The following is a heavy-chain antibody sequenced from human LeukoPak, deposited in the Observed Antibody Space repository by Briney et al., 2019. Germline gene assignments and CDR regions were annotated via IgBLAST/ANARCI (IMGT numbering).Heavy chain of an antibody. J-gene: IGHJ4*02. V-gene: IGHV3-30*02. Sequence: GGALRLSCAVSGLTFERHGMHWGRQPPGRGREWLAFIKYDGSRTNYEDSVKGRFTVSRDNPKNTLYLEMNSLRAEDTAVYYCVKDTIFTVDPFDYWDQGTLVTVSS. CDR1: GLTFERHG. D-gene: IGHD3-3*01. CDR2: IKYDGSRT. CDR3: VKDTIFTVDPFDY.